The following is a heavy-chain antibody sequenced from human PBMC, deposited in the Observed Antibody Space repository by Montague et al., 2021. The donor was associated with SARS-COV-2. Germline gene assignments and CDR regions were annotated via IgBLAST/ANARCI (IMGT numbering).Heavy chain of an antibody. CDR1: GASISSYY. Sequence: SETLSLTCTVSGASISSYYWSWIRQPPGKGLEWIAYLYDSERTSYNPSLKSRITISLDTSRNQFSLKLSSMTAADTAVYYCARARGSSGLWFGEYNWFEPWGQGTLVTVS. CDR2: LYDSERT. D-gene: IGHD3-10*01. CDR3: ARARGSSGLWFGEYNWFEP. V-gene: IGHV4-59*01. J-gene: IGHJ5*02.